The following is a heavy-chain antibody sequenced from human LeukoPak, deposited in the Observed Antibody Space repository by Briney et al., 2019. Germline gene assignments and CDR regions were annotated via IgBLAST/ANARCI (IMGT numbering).Heavy chain of an antibody. Sequence: GASVKVSCKASGGTFSSYAISWMRQAPGQGLAWMGGIIAIFGTPNYAQKFQGRVTITADESTSTAYMELSSLRSDDTAVYYCAIVFHILNTRFGDDYWGQGTLVTVSS. D-gene: IGHD3-16*01. V-gene: IGHV1-69*13. CDR1: GGTFSSYA. CDR3: AIVFHILNTRFGDDY. J-gene: IGHJ4*02. CDR2: IIAIFGTP.